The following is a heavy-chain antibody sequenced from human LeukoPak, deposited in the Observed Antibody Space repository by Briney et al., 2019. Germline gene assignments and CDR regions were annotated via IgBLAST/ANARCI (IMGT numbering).Heavy chain of an antibody. V-gene: IGHV1-2*02. CDR3: ARASYSSGWRSVDY. D-gene: IGHD6-19*01. CDR1: GYSFTAYY. CDR2: INPNSGGT. J-gene: IGHJ4*02. Sequence: ASVKVSCKASGYSFTAYYMHWVRQAPGQGLEWMGWINPNSGGTKYAQKFQGRVTITRDTSASTAYMELSSLRSEDTAVYYCARASYSSGWRSVDYWGQGTLVTVSS.